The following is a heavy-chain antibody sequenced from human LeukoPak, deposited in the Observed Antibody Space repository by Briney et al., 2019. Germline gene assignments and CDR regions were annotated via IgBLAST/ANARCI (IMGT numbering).Heavy chain of an antibody. CDR1: GFTFSSYT. CDR3: ARDPGDCSSTSCYWDAFDI. J-gene: IGHJ3*02. V-gene: IGHV3-48*01. D-gene: IGHD2-2*01. CDR2: ISSSSSTI. Sequence: GGSLRLSCAASGFTFSSYTMNWVRQAPGKGLEWVSYISSSSSTIYYADSMKGRFTISRDNAKNSLYLQMNSLRAEDTAVYYCARDPGDCSSTSCYWDAFDIWGQGTMVTVSS.